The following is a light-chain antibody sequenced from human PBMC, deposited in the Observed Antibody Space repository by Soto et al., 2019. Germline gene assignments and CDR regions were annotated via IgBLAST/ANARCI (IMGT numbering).Light chain of an antibody. CDR3: QQRSNWPPAIA. V-gene: IGKV3D-20*02. CDR2: GAS. J-gene: IGKJ5*01. Sequence: EIVMTQSPATLSVSLGERATLSCRASQSVSNNFLAWYQQKPGQAPRLLIYGASSRATGIPDTFSGSGSGTDFTLTISSLEPEDFAVYYCQQRSNWPPAIAFGQGTRLEIK. CDR1: QSVSNNF.